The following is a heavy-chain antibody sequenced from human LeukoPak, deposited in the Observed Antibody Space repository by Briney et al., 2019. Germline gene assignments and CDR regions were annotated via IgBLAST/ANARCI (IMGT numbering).Heavy chain of an antibody. D-gene: IGHD4-17*01. CDR1: GGSISSSSYY. J-gene: IGHJ3*02. V-gene: IGHV4-39*07. Sequence: SETLSLTCTVSGGSISSSSYYWGWIRQPPGKGLEWIGSIYYSGSTYYNPSLKSRVTISVDTSKNQFSLKLSSVTAADTAVYYCARHDTVTKAFDIWGQGTMVTVSS. CDR2: IYYSGST. CDR3: ARHDTVTKAFDI.